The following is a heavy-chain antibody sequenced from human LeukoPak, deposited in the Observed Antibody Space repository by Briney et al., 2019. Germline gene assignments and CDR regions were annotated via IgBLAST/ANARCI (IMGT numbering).Heavy chain of an antibody. V-gene: IGHV3-7*03. Sequence: PGGSLRLSCAASGFTFTTYWMSWVRQAPGKGLEWVANIKQDGTEKYYVDSVKGRFTISRDNAKNSLYLQMNSLRAEDTAVYYCASGGYGDYVRDFYNWFDPWGQGTLVTVSS. CDR2: IKQDGTEK. J-gene: IGHJ5*02. CDR3: ASGGYGDYVRDFYNWFDP. CDR1: GFTFTTYW. D-gene: IGHD4-17*01.